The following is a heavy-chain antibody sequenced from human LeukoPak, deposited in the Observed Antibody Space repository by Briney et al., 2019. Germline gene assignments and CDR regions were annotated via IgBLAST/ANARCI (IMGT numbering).Heavy chain of an antibody. CDR1: GYTFTGYY. V-gene: IGHV1-2*02. D-gene: IGHD6-13*01. CDR3: AGYRGYSSSWHTGDY. CDR2: INPNSGGT. Sequence: ASVKVSCKASGYTFTGYYMHWVRQAPGQGLEWMGWINPNSGGTNYAQKFQGRVTMTRDTSISTAYMELSGLRSDDTAVYYCAGYRGYSSSWHTGDYWGQGTLVTVSS. J-gene: IGHJ4*02.